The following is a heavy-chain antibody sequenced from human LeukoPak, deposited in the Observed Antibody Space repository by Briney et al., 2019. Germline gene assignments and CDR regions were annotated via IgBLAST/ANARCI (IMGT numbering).Heavy chain of an antibody. CDR2: INHSGST. Sequence: KSSETLSLTCAVYGGSLSGYYWSWIRQPPGKGLEWIGEINHSGSTNYNPSLKSRVTISVDTSKNQFSLKLSSVTAADTAVYYCARGYDYGDLSLDYWGQGTLVNVSS. D-gene: IGHD4-17*01. CDR1: GGSLSGYY. V-gene: IGHV4-34*01. J-gene: IGHJ4*02. CDR3: ARGYDYGDLSLDY.